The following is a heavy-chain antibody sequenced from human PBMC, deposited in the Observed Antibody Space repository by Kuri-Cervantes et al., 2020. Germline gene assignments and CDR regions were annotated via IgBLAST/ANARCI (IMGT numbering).Heavy chain of an antibody. J-gene: IGHJ4*02. CDR3: AKMGESVTAGAFDY. D-gene: IGHD1-20*01. Sequence: SETLSLTCAVSGGSISSSNWWSWVRQPPGKGLEWIGEIYHSGSTNYNPSLKSRVTISVDTSKNQFSLNLNSVTAADTAIYYCAKMGESVTAGAFDYWGQGTLVTVSS. CDR1: GGSISSSNW. CDR2: IYHSGST. V-gene: IGHV4-4*02.